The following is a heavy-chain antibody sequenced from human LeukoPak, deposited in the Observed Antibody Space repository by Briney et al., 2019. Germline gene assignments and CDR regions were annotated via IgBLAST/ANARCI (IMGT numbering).Heavy chain of an antibody. V-gene: IGHV4-61*02. D-gene: IGHD6-13*01. CDR2: IYTSGST. Sequence: SQTLSLTCTVSGGSISSGSYYWSWIRQPAGKGLEWIGRIYTSGSTNYNPSLKSRVTISVDTSKNQFSLKLSSVTAADTAVYYCARGLYSSSWHLRVAFDIWGQGTMVTVSS. CDR1: GGSISSGSYY. CDR3: ARGLYSSSWHLRVAFDI. J-gene: IGHJ3*02.